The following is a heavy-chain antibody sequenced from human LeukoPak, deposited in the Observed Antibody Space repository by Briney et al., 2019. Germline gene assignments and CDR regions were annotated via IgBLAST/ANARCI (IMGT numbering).Heavy chain of an antibody. V-gene: IGHV3-23*01. CDR1: GFTSSSYA. CDR3: AKGSSSYDS. D-gene: IGHD6-6*01. CDR2: ISDSSSNS. J-gene: IGHJ4*02. Sequence: PGGSLRLSCAASGFTSSSYAMTWVRQAPGKGLEWVSTISDSSSNSHSADSVKGRFTISRDNSRNTLFLQMNSLRAEDTAVYYCAKGSSSYDSWGQGTPVTVSA.